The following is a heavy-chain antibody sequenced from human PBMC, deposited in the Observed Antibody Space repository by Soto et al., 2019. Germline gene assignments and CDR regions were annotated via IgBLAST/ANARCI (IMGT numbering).Heavy chain of an antibody. J-gene: IGHJ4*02. D-gene: IGHD3-16*01. CDR2: IKQDGSEK. Sequence: GGSLRLSCAASEFTFNSYWMSWVRQAPGKGVEWVANIKQDGSEKYYVDSVRGRFTISRDNAKNSVYLQMNSLRAEDTAIYYCVGEGGLADYWGQGTLVTVSS. CDR3: VGEGGLADY. V-gene: IGHV3-7*01. CDR1: EFTFNSYW.